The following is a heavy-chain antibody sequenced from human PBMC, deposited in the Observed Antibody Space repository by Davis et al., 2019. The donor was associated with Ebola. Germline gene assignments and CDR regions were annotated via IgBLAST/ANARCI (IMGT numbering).Heavy chain of an antibody. V-gene: IGHV4-34*01. CDR3: ARGGGAGAAAGTPSDY. Sequence: PSETLSLTCAVYGGSFSGYYWSWIRQPPGKGLEWIGEINHSGSTNYNPSLKSRVTISVDTSKNQFSLKLSSVTAADTAVYYCARGGGAGAAAGTPSDYWGQGTLVTVSS. D-gene: IGHD6-13*01. J-gene: IGHJ4*02. CDR2: INHSGST. CDR1: GGSFSGYY.